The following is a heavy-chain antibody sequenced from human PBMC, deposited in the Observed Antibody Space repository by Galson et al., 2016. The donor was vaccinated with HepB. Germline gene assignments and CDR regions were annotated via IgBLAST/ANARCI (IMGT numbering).Heavy chain of an antibody. CDR1: GDSVSSNTAT. Sequence: CAISGDSVSSNTATWNWIRQSPSRGLEWLGRTFYRSDWHYDYAVSVKGRITINPDTSKNQFSLQLNSVTPEDTALYYCARGGYGSIPVWGLGTLVTVSS. D-gene: IGHD2-15*01. V-gene: IGHV6-1*01. CDR3: ARGGYGSIPV. J-gene: IGHJ4*02. CDR2: TFYRSDWHY.